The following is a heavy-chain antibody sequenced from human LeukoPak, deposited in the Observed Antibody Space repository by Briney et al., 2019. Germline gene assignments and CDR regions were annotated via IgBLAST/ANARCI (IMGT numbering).Heavy chain of an antibody. D-gene: IGHD3-22*01. V-gene: IGHV3-21*01. CDR2: ISSSSSYI. J-gene: IGHJ5*02. CDR1: GNSFTTSW. Sequence: GESLKISCKGSGNSFTTSWIGWVRQAPGKGLEWVSSISSSSSYIYYADSVKGRFTISRDNAKNSLDLQMNSLRAEDTAVYYCARVFRDYYDSSGYHNWFDPWGQGTLVTVSS. CDR3: ARVFRDYYDSSGYHNWFDP.